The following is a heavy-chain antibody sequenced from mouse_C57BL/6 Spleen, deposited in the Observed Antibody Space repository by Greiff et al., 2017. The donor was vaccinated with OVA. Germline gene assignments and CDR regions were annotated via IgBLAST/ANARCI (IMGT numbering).Heavy chain of an antibody. CDR3: ARKGITTVVAFDY. CDR1: GYTFTSYW. V-gene: IGHV1-69*01. Sequence: VQLQQPGAELVMPGASVKLSCKASGYTFTSYWMHWVKQRPGQGLEWIREIDPSDSYTNYNQKFKGKSTLTVDKSSSTAYMQLSSLTSEDSAVYYCARKGITTVVAFDYWGQGTTLTVSS. J-gene: IGHJ2*01. CDR2: IDPSDSYT. D-gene: IGHD1-1*01.